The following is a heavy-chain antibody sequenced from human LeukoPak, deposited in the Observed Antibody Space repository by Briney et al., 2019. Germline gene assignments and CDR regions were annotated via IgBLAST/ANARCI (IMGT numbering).Heavy chain of an antibody. D-gene: IGHD3-9*01. CDR3: ARAPYYDILTGFGVFDY. Sequence: ASVKVSCKASGYTFTSYGISWVRQAPGQGLEWMGWISAYNGNTNYAQKLQGRVTMTTDTSTSTAYMEPRSLRSDDTAVYYCARAPYYDILTGFGVFDYWGQGTPVTVSS. V-gene: IGHV1-18*01. CDR2: ISAYNGNT. J-gene: IGHJ4*02. CDR1: GYTFTSYG.